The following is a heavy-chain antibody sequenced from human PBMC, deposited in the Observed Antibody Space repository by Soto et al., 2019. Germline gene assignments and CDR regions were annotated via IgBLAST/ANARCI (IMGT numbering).Heavy chain of an antibody. CDR3: VRELNVAVVGALGY. CDR2: ISWNGGNI. CDR1: GFTFDDYA. J-gene: IGHJ4*02. D-gene: IGHD2-15*01. V-gene: IGHV3-9*01. Sequence: GGSLRLSCAASGFTFDDYAMHWVRQAPGKGLEWVSGISWNGGNIGYADSVKGRFTISRDNSKNSLFLQMKSLRSDDTALYYCVRELNVAVVGALGYWGQGTRVTVSS.